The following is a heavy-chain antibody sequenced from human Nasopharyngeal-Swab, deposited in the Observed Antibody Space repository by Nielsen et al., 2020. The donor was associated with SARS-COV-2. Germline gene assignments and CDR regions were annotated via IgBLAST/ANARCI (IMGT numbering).Heavy chain of an antibody. CDR2: IYYSGST. V-gene: IGHV4-39*07. CDR1: GGSISSSSYY. CDR3: ARLFSNSGKYFRFDY. D-gene: IGHD1-26*01. J-gene: IGHJ4*02. Sequence: SETLSLTCTVSGGSISSSSYYWGWIRQPPGKGLEWIGSIYYSGSTYYNPSLKSRVTISVDTSKNQFSLKLSSVTAADTAVYYCARLFSNSGKYFRFDYWGQGALVTVSS.